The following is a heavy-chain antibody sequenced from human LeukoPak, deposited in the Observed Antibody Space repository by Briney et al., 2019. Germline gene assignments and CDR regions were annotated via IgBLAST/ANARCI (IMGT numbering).Heavy chain of an antibody. J-gene: IGHJ5*02. CDR1: GGTFSSYA. CDR2: IIPIFGTA. Sequence: GASVTVSCKASGGTFSSYAISWVRQAPGQGLEWMGGIIPIFGTANYAQKFQGRVTITADESTSTAYMELSSLRSEDTAVYYCASVGATNRFDPWGQGTLVTVSS. V-gene: IGHV1-69*13. D-gene: IGHD1-26*01. CDR3: ASVGATNRFDP.